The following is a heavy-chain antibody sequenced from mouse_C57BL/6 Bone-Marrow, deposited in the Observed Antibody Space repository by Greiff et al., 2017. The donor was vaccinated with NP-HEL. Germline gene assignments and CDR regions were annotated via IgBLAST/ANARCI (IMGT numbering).Heavy chain of an antibody. CDR3: ARAGVLRPAMDY. V-gene: IGHV1-18*01. CDR1: GYTFTDYN. Sequence: EVQVVESGPELVKPGASVKIPCKASGYTFTDYNMDWVKQSHGKSLEWIGDINPNNGGTIYNQKFKGKATLTVDKSSSTAYMELRSLTSEDTAVYYCARAGVLRPAMDYWGQGTSVTVSS. CDR2: INPNNGGT. J-gene: IGHJ4*01. D-gene: IGHD1-2*01.